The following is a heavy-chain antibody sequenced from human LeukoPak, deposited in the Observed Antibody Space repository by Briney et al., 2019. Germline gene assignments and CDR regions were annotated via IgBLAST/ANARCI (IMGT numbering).Heavy chain of an antibody. CDR2: LYSGGNT. V-gene: IGHV3-53*01. J-gene: IGHJ4*02. D-gene: IGHD3-22*01. CDR3: ARDRYYDSSGYYRLDY. Sequence: AGGSLRLSCVVSGFTVSSNYMSWVRQAPGKGLEWVSVLYSGGNTYHADSVKGRFTISRDNSKNTLYLQMNSLRAEDTAVYYCARDRYYDSSGYYRLDYWGQGTLVTVSS. CDR1: GFTVSSNY.